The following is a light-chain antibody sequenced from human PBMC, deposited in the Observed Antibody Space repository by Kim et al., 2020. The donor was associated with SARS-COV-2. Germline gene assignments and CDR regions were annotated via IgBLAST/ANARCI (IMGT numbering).Light chain of an antibody. CDR1: KLGDKY. J-gene: IGLJ1*01. Sequence: SYELTQPPSVSVSPGQTASITCSGDKLGDKYACWYQQKPGQSPVLVIYQDSKRPSGIPERFSCSNSGNTATLTISGTQAMDEADYYCQAWDSSTAVFGTGTQVTVL. V-gene: IGLV3-1*01. CDR2: QDS. CDR3: QAWDSSTAV.